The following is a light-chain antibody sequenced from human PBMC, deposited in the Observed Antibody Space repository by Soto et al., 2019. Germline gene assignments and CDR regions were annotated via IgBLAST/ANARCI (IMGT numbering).Light chain of an antibody. CDR1: SSDVGRYNY. CDR3: SSYTGRSTIV. V-gene: IGLV2-14*01. Sequence: QSVLTQPASVSGSPGQSITISCTGSSSDVGRYNYVSWYQHHPGKAPKLMIFEVSNRPSGVSTRFSGSKSGNTASLTISGLQAEDEDDYYCSSYTGRSTIVFGGGTKLTVL. CDR2: EVS. J-gene: IGLJ2*01.